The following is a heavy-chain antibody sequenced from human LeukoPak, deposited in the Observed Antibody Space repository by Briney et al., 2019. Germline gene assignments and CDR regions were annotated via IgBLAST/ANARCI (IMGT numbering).Heavy chain of an antibody. V-gene: IGHV1-46*01. CDR3: ARGDDRDGYNHFDY. Sequence: ASVKVSCKASGYTFSSYYMQWVRQAPGQGLEWMGIINPISGSTTYAQKFQGRVTITADKSTSTAYMELSSLRSEDTAVYYCARGDDRDGYNHFDYWGQGTLVTVSS. J-gene: IGHJ4*02. CDR1: GYTFSSYY. D-gene: IGHD5-24*01. CDR2: INPISGST.